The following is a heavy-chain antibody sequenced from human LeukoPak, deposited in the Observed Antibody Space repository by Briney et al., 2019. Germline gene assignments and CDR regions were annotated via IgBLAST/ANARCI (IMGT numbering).Heavy chain of an antibody. CDR3: ARGLKEYYDILTGYYSSHYFDC. CDR2: ISAYNGNT. J-gene: IGHJ4*02. D-gene: IGHD3-9*01. CDR1: GYTFTSYG. Sequence: ASVKVSCKASGYTFTSYGISWVRQAPGQGLEWMGWISAYNGNTNYAQKFQGRVTMTRDTSISTAYMELSRLRSDDTAVYYCARGLKEYYDILTGYYSSHYFDCWGQGTLVTVSS. V-gene: IGHV1-18*01.